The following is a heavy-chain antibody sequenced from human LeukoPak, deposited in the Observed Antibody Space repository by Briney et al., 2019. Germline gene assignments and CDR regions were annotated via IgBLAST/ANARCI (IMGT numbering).Heavy chain of an antibody. Sequence: GGSLRLSCAASGFTFSGSAMHWVRQASGKGLEWVGRIRSKANSYATAYAASVRGRFTISRDDSKSTAYLQMKSLKTEDAAVYFCTRLADEFRATVTKEAGFALLMDVWGKGTTVTVSS. CDR3: TRLADEFRATVTKEAGFALLMDV. CDR2: IRSKANSYAT. CDR1: GFTFSGSA. D-gene: IGHD4-17*01. V-gene: IGHV3-73*01. J-gene: IGHJ6*03.